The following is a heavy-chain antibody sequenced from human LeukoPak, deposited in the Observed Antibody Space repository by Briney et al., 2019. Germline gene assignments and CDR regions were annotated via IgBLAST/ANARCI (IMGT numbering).Heavy chain of an antibody. CDR1: GGSISSGSYY. Sequence: SQTLSLTCTVSGGSISSGSYYWRWIRQPAGTGLEWIGRIYTSGSTNYDPSLKSRVTISVDTSKNRFSLKLSSVTAADTAVYYCARDPGYSYAFDIWGQGTVVTVSS. V-gene: IGHV4-61*02. D-gene: IGHD2-21*01. J-gene: IGHJ3*02. CDR2: IYTSGST. CDR3: ARDPGYSYAFDI.